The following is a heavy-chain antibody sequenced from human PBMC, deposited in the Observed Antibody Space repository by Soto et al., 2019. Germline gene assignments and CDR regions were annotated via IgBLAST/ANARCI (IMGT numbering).Heavy chain of an antibody. CDR2: ISAYNGNT. CDR3: AIGPVSGQQLVYLNFAY. V-gene: IGHV1-18*01. Sequence: ASVKVSCKASGYTFTSYGISWVRQAPGQGLEWMGWISAYNGNTNYAQKLQGRVTMTTDTSTSTAYMELRSLRSDDTAVYYCAIGPVSGQQLVYLNFAYWGQGTLVTVSS. J-gene: IGHJ4*02. D-gene: IGHD6-13*01. CDR1: GYTFTSYG.